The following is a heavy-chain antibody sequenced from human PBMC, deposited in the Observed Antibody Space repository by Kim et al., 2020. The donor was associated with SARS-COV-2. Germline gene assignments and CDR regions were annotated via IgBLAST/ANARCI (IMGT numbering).Heavy chain of an antibody. V-gene: IGHV3-53*04. D-gene: IGHD1-1*01. CDR3: AREHNGLKYGMDV. J-gene: IGHJ6*02. Sequence: YADSVKGRFTISRHTSKNTLYLQMNSLRAEDTAVYYCAREHNGLKYGMDVWGQGTTVTVSS.